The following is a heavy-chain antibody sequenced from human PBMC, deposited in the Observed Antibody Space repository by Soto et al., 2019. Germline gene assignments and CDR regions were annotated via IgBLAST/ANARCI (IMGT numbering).Heavy chain of an antibody. D-gene: IGHD3-22*01. V-gene: IGHV1-69*06. Sequence: QVQLVQSGAEVKKPGSSVKVSCKASGGTFSSYAISWVRQAPGQGLEWMGGIIPIFGTANYAQKFQGRVTITADKSTSTAYMELSSLRSEDTAVYYCASGSYYDSSGYPAYYYYGMDVWGQGTTDTVSS. CDR3: ASGSYYDSSGYPAYYYYGMDV. CDR1: GGTFSSYA. J-gene: IGHJ6*02. CDR2: IIPIFGTA.